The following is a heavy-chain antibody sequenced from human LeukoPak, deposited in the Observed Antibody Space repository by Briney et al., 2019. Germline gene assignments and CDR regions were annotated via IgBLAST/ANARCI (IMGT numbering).Heavy chain of an antibody. CDR3: ARVGTGSWYFDL. Sequence: GSLRLSCVASGFTFSSYAMSWVRQAPGKGLEWVSGISGSGGSTYYADSVKGRFTISRDNSKNTLYLQMNSLRADDTAVYYCARVGTGSWYFDLWGRGTLVTFSS. CDR1: GFTFSSYA. D-gene: IGHD3-10*01. CDR2: ISGSGGST. J-gene: IGHJ2*01. V-gene: IGHV3-23*01.